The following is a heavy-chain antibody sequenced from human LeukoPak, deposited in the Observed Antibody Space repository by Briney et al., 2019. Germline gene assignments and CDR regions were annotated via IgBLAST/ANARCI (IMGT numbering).Heavy chain of an antibody. D-gene: IGHD3-22*01. CDR3: ARAYDSSGYYYFDY. Sequence: APVKVSCKASGYTFTNYVINWVRQAPGQGLEWMGWISAYNGNTNYAQRFQDRVTMTTDTSTSTAYMELRSLRSDDTAVYYCARAYDSSGYYYFDYWGQGTLVTVSS. CDR1: GYTFTNYV. V-gene: IGHV1-18*01. CDR2: ISAYNGNT. J-gene: IGHJ4*02.